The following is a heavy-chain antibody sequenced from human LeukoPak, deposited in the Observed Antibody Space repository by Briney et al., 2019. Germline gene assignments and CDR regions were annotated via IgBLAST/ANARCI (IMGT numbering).Heavy chain of an antibody. J-gene: IGHJ4*02. CDR3: AKDKGASTIFGVIDY. V-gene: IGHV3-9*01. CDR1: GFTFDDYA. Sequence: GGSLRLSCAASGFTFDDYAMHWVRQAPGKGLPWVSGISWNSGSIGYADSVKGRFTISRDNAKNSLYLQMNSLRAEDTAVYYCAKDKGASTIFGVIDYWGQGTLVTVSS. D-gene: IGHD3-3*01. CDR2: ISWNSGSI.